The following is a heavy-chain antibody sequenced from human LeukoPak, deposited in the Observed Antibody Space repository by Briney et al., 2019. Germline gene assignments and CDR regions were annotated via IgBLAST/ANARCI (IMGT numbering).Heavy chain of an antibody. CDR1: GFTFSSYA. D-gene: IGHD1-26*01. V-gene: IGHV3-23*01. CDR2: ISGSGGST. CDR3: AKDQSEYSGTYYGRWFDP. Sequence: GGSLRLSCAASGFTFSSYAMSWVRQAPGKGLEWVSAISGSGGSTYYADSVKGRFTISRDNSKNTLYLQMNSLRAEDTAIYYCAKDQSEYSGTYYGRWFDPWGQGTLVTVSS. J-gene: IGHJ5*02.